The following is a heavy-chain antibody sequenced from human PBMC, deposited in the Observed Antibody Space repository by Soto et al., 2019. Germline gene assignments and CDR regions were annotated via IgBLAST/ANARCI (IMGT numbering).Heavy chain of an antibody. J-gene: IGHJ4*02. V-gene: IGHV1-18*01. D-gene: IGHD1-1*01. CDR2: MNPNTGNT. CDR3: ARDGELEQEPDY. CDR1: GYTFTSYD. Sequence: ASVKVSCKASGYTFTSYDIYWVRQATGQELEWMGWMNPNTGNTNYAQKLQGRVTMTTDTSTSTAYMELRSLRSDDTAVYYCARDGELEQEPDYWGQGTLVTVSS.